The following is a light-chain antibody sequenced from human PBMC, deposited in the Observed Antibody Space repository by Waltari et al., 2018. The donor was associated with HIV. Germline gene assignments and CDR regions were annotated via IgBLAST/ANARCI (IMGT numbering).Light chain of an antibody. Sequence: DIVMTQSPDSLAVSLGERATINCKSSQTLLFTSNNQNYLAWYQQRPGQPPKLLIYWASTRESGVPARFSGSGSGTDFTLTISSLQAEDVAVYYCQQYYSFPYTFGQGTRLEVK. J-gene: IGKJ2*01. CDR1: QTLLFTSNNQNY. CDR3: QQYYSFPYT. CDR2: WAS. V-gene: IGKV4-1*01.